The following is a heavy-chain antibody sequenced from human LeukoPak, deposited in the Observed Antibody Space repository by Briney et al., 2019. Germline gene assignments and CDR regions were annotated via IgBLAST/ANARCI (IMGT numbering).Heavy chain of an antibody. CDR1: GFTFNSFA. CDR3: AKSRNDGGSLDY. CDR2: ISGDADLT. D-gene: IGHD3-16*01. Sequence: PGGSLRLSCAASGFTFNSFAMSWVRQAPGQGLQWVSAISGDADLTFYADSVKGRFTISRANSKNTVYLQMTFLKAEDTAVYYCAKSRNDGGSLDYWGQGTLVTVSS. J-gene: IGHJ4*02. V-gene: IGHV3-23*01.